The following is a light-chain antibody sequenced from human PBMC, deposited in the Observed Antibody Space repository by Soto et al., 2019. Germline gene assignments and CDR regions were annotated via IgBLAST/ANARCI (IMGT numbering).Light chain of an antibody. CDR1: QSISRN. J-gene: IGKJ4*01. CDR2: GAS. V-gene: IGKV3-15*01. Sequence: EIVMTQSPATLSVSPGERATLSCRARQSISRNLAWFQQKPGQAPRLLIFGASTRATGIPTRFSGSGSGTEFTLTISSLQSEDFVVYYCQQYNDWPPLTFGGGTKVEIK. CDR3: QQYNDWPPLT.